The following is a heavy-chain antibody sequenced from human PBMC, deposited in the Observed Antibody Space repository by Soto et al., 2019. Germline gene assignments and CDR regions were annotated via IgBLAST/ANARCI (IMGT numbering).Heavy chain of an antibody. CDR2: IYSSGST. CDR1: GGSISGYY. V-gene: IGHV4-59*08. CDR3: ARQRRDFDY. J-gene: IGHJ4*02. Sequence: QVQLHESGPGLVKPSETLSLTCTVSGGSISGYYWSWIRQPPGKGLQWIGYIYSSGSTNYNPSLKSQFTISVDTSKNRCSLNLSSVTAADTAVYYCARQRRDFDYWGQGSLVTVSS.